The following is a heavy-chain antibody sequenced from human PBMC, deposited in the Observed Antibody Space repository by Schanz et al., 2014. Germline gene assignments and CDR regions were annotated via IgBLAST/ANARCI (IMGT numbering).Heavy chain of an antibody. CDR1: GGSISSGTYY. CDR2: IYTSGST. J-gene: IGHJ5*02. CDR3: AREPLSGYNWFDP. D-gene: IGHD6-25*01. V-gene: IGHV4-61*02. Sequence: QVQLQESGPGLVKPSQTLSLTCIVSGGSISSGTYYWSWLRQPAGKGLEWIGRIYTSGSTNYNPSRKSRVTIPRDTSKTQFSLKLSPVAAADTAVYYCAREPLSGYNWFDPWGQGSLVTVSS.